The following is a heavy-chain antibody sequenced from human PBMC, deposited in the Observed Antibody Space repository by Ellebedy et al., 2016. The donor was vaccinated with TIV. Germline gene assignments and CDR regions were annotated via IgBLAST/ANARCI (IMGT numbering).Heavy chain of an antibody. CDR2: IIGSGSRA. Sequence: PGGSLRLSCAASGISLRSYAMNWVRQAPGKGLEWVSSIIGSGSRAHYADSVTGRFTISRDNSKNTVSLKMNSLGVEDAAVYYCASRTPQNGPYYYAMDVWGQGTTVTVAS. CDR3: ASRTPQNGPYYYAMDV. D-gene: IGHD2-8*01. J-gene: IGHJ6*02. CDR1: GISLRSYA. V-gene: IGHV3-23*01.